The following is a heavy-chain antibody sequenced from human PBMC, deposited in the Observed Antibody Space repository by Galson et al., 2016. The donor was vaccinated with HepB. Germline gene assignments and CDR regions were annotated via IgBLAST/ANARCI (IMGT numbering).Heavy chain of an antibody. CDR3: ARHVSCSY. Sequence: SLRLSCAASGFTFSNHAMSWVRQAPGKGLEWVSSISGSGASTTYADSVKGRFTIPRDNSKNALHLQMNSLRAEDTAMYFCARHVSCSYLGQGTLVTVSS. J-gene: IGHJ4*02. CDR2: ISGSGAST. CDR1: GFTFSNHA. D-gene: IGHD3-10*02. V-gene: IGHV3-23*01.